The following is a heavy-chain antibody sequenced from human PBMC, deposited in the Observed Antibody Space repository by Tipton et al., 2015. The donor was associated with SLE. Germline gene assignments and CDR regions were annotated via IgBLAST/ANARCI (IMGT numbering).Heavy chain of an antibody. V-gene: IGHV3-30-3*01. CDR2: ISYDGSNK. D-gene: IGHD6-13*01. CDR1: GGSISSHY. J-gene: IGHJ4*02. Sequence: LSLTCTVSGGSISSHYWSWIRQAPGKGLEWVAVISYDGSNKYYADSVKGRFTISRDNAKNSLYLQMNSLRAEDTAVYYCARMRDIAAPMDYWGQGTLVTVSS. CDR3: ARMRDIAAPMDY.